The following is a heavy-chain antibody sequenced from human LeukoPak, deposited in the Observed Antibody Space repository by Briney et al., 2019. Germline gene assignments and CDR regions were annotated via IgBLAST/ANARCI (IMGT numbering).Heavy chain of an antibody. J-gene: IGHJ3*01. D-gene: IGHD1-26*01. CDR3: AQLVGGLPFVV. V-gene: IGHV3-23*01. CDR1: GFSFSSYA. CDR2: ISGSGDCT. Sequence: PGGSLRLYCAASGFSFSSYAMSWVSQAPGKGLEWVSTISGSGDCTYYADSVKGRFTISRDNSKNTLYLQMNSLRVEDTALYCCAQLVGGLPFVVWGQGTMVTVSS.